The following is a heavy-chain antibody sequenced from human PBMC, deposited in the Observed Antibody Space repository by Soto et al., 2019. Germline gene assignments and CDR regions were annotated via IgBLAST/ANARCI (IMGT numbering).Heavy chain of an antibody. V-gene: IGHV4-59*12. Sequence: QVQLQESGPGLVKPSATLSLTCTVSGGSISSYYWSWIRQPPGKGLEWIGYINYNWSTNYNPSLKSRVTISVDTAKNQFSLKLSSVTAADTAVYYCARYQQYFQHWGQGTLVTVSS. CDR2: INYNWST. J-gene: IGHJ1*01. CDR1: GGSISSYY. CDR3: ARYQQYFQH.